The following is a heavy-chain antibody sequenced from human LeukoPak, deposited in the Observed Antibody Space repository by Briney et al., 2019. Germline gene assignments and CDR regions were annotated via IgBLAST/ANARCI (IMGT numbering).Heavy chain of an antibody. D-gene: IGHD2-2*01. CDR3: SRVPCSSAICYLNYMDV. J-gene: IGHJ6*03. V-gene: IGHV3-49*04. CDR2: IRSKAYGGTT. Sequence: GGSLRLSCIASGFTFGDYAMSWVRQAPGKGLEWVGFIRSKAYGGTTEYAASVKGRFTISRDDSKSVAYLQMNSLKTEDTAVYYCSRVPCSSAICYLNYMDVWGKGTTVTVSS. CDR1: GFTFGDYA.